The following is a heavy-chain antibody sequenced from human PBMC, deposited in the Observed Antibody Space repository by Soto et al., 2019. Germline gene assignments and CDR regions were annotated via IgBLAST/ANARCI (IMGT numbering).Heavy chain of an antibody. CDR2: IRDKANHYAT. CDR1: GFSFSDSA. CDR3: TRPPSGSYGDDSDY. Sequence: EVQLVESGGGWVQPGGSLKLSCSGSGFSFSDSAILWVRQASGQGLEWVGRIRDKANHYATAYDVSVRGRFTISRDDSENTAYLQMNSLKTEDTAVYYCTRPPSGSYGDDSDYWGQGTLVTVSS. D-gene: IGHD1-26*01. J-gene: IGHJ4*02. V-gene: IGHV3-73*02.